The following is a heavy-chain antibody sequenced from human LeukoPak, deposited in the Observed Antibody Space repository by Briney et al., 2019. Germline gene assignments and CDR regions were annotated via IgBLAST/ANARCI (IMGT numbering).Heavy chain of an antibody. J-gene: IGHJ4*02. D-gene: IGHD6-19*01. CDR1: GYTFTGYY. CDR3: APTRGSAWYFDY. CDR2: INPNSGGT. V-gene: IGHV1-2*02. Sequence: ASVKVSCKASGYTFTGYYIHWARLAPGQGLEWMGWINPNSGGTSYPQKFQGRVTMTRDTSISTAYMELSRLRSDDTAVYYCAPTRGSAWYFDYWGQGTLVTVSS.